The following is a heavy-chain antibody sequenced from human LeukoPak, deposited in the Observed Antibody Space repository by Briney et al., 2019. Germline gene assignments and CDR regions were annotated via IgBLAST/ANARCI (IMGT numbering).Heavy chain of an antibody. CDR1: GFNFFANA. CDR2: VTSPAFGGRR. Sequence: GRSLRLSSTASGFNFFANAMSWVRQTPGRGREWGGLVTSPAFGGRREYASSVRGRFTISRDDSKSTAYLQMNSLKTEDTAVYFSTRNCRGCSSTSCYAGRFDPWGQGTQVTVSS. D-gene: IGHD2-2*01. CDR3: TRNCRGCSSTSCYAGRFDP. V-gene: IGHV3-49*04. J-gene: IGHJ5*02.